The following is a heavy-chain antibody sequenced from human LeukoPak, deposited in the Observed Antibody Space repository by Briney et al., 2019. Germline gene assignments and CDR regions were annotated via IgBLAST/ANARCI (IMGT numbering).Heavy chain of an antibody. V-gene: IGHV1-69*05. D-gene: IGHD3/OR15-3a*01. CDR1: GGTFTSYA. J-gene: IGHJ6*03. CDR3: ARTLLDWSLSSMIMDV. Sequence: SVNVSFTASGGTFTSYAISWVRQAPGQRLEWMGGIIPIFGTANYAQKFQGRVTITTDESTSTAYMELSSLRPEDTAVYYCARTLLDWSLSSMIMDVWGKGTTVTVSS. CDR2: IIPIFGTA.